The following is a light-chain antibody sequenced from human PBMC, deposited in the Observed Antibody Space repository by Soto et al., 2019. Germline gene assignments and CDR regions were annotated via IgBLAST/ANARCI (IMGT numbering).Light chain of an antibody. J-gene: IGLJ1*01. V-gene: IGLV2-14*03. CDR1: SSDVGGYNY. CDR3: CSYTSSSTYV. Sequence: QSALTQPASVSGSPGQSITISCTGTSSDVGGYNYVSWYQQHPGKAPKLMIYDVSNRPSGVSDRFSGSKSGNTASLTISGLLAEDEADYYCCSYTSSSTYVSGTGTKLTVL. CDR2: DVS.